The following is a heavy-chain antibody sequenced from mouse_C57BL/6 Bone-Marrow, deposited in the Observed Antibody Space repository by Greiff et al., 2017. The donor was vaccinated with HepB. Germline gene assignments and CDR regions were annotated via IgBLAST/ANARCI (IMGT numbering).Heavy chain of an antibody. CDR1: GFPITSGYY. CDR2: ITHSGET. CDR3: AGAYSNYYAMDD. V-gene: IGHV12-3*01. Sequence: QVQLKESGPGLVKPSQSLFLTCSITGFPITSGYYWIWIRQSPGKPLEWMGYITHSGETFYNPSLQSPISITRETSKNQFFLQLNSVTTEDTAMYYCAGAYSNYYAMDDWGQGTSVTVAS. D-gene: IGHD2-5*01. J-gene: IGHJ4*01.